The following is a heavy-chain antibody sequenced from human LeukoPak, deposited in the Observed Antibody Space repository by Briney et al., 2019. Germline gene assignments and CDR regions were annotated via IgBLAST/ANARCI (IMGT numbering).Heavy chain of an antibody. Sequence: ASVKVSCKASGYRFTSYGISWVRQAPGQGLEWMGWISAYNGKTNYAQKLQGRVTMTTDTSTSTAYMELRSLRSDDTAVYYCARDSVESRGIDYYGSGRPYLDFDYWGQGTLVTVSS. J-gene: IGHJ4*02. CDR3: ARDSVESRGIDYYGSGRPYLDFDY. D-gene: IGHD3-10*01. V-gene: IGHV1-18*01. CDR2: ISAYNGKT. CDR1: GYRFTSYG.